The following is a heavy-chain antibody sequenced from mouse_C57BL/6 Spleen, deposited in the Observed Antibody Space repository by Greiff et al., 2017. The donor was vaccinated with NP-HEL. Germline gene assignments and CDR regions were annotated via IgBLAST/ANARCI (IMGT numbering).Heavy chain of an antibody. CDR2: IYPGDGDT. CDR3: ATTVVAPYWYFDV. Sequence: QVHVKQSGPELVKPGASVKISCKASGYAFSSSWMNWVKQRPGKGLEWIGRIYPGDGDTNYNGKFKGKATLTADKSSSTAYMQLSSLTSEDSAVYFCATTVVAPYWYFDVWGTGTTVTVSS. D-gene: IGHD1-1*01. J-gene: IGHJ1*03. CDR1: GYAFSSSW. V-gene: IGHV1-82*01.